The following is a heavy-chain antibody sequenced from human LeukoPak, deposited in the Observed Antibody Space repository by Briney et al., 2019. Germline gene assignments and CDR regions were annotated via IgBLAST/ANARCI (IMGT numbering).Heavy chain of an antibody. D-gene: IGHD6-6*01. Sequence: PSETLSLTCTVSGGSISSSSYYWGWIRQPPGKGLEWIGYVYYSGSTNYNPSLKSRVTISVDTSKNQFSLKLSSVTAADTAVYYCARGSRYSSSSGEAFDIWGQGTMVTVSS. CDR1: GGSISSSSYY. CDR2: VYYSGST. V-gene: IGHV4-61*05. J-gene: IGHJ3*02. CDR3: ARGSRYSSSSGEAFDI.